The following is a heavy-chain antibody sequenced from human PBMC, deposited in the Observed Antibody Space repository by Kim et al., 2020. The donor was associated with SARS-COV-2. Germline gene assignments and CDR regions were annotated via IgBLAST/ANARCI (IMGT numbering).Heavy chain of an antibody. CDR2: IKRKTAGGTT. CDR1: GFTFSNAW. CDR3: TTYYGDYEGIDY. J-gene: IGHJ4*02. D-gene: IGHD4-17*01. Sequence: GGSLRLSCAASGFTFSNAWMSWVRQAPGKGLEWVGRIKRKTAGGTTDYADPVKGRFTISRDDPKNTMYLQMNSLQPEDTAVYYCTTYYGDYEGIDYWGQGPLVPVSS. V-gene: IGHV3-15*01.